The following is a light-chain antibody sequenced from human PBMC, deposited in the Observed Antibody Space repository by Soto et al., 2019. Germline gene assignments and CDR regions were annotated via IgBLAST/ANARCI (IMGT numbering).Light chain of an antibody. Sequence: EIVLTQSPGTLSLSPGERATLSCRASQSVSSSYLAWYQQKPGQAPRLLIYGASSRATDIPDRFSGSGSGTDFTLTISRREPEDVAVYFCQQYCSSPKTFGQVTKVEIK. CDR3: QQYCSSPKT. CDR2: GAS. V-gene: IGKV3-20*01. CDR1: QSVSSSY. J-gene: IGKJ1*01.